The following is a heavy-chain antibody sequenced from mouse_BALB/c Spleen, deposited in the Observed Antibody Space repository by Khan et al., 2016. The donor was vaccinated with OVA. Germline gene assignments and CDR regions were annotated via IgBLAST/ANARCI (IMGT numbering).Heavy chain of an antibody. CDR1: GFNIKDTY. CDR2: LDPPNDDS. CDR3: ATLYGNPFAF. J-gene: IGHJ3*01. V-gene: IGHV14-3*02. Sequence: EVQLQQSGAELVKPGASVKLSCSASGFNIKDTYINWMNQRPEQGLEWIGRLDPPNDDSKYGPKFQAKATLTADTSSNTAYIQRSSLTSEDTAVYYSATLYGNPFAFWGQGTLVSVSA. D-gene: IGHD2-1*01.